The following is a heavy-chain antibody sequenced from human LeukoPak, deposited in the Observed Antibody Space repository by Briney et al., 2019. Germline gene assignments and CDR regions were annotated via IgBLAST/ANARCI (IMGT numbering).Heavy chain of an antibody. CDR2: IIPIFGTA. CDR3: ARDISTYYYDSSGYYPADY. CDR1: GGTFSSYA. Sequence: SVKVSCKASGGTFSSYAISWVRQAPGQGLEWMGRIIPIFGTANYAQKFQGRVTITTDESTSTAYMELSSLRSEDTAVYYCARDISTYYYDSSGYYPADYWGQGTLVTVSS. J-gene: IGHJ4*02. D-gene: IGHD3-22*01. V-gene: IGHV1-69*05.